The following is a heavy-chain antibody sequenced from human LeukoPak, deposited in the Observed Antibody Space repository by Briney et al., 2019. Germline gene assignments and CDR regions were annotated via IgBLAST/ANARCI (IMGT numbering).Heavy chain of an antibody. Sequence: GASVTVSCTASGYTFTSYGISWVRRAPGQGLEWMGWISAYNGNTNYAQKLQGRVTMTTDTSTSTAYMELRSLRSDDTAVYYCARDFSIVGAHFDYWGQGTLVTVSS. J-gene: IGHJ4*02. V-gene: IGHV1-18*01. D-gene: IGHD1-26*01. CDR3: ARDFSIVGAHFDY. CDR1: GYTFTSYG. CDR2: ISAYNGNT.